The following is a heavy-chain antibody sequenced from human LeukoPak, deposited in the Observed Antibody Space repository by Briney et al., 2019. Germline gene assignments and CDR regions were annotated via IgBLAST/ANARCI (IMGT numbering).Heavy chain of an antibody. D-gene: IGHD3-10*01. V-gene: IGHV4-39*01. CDR1: GGSISSSSYY. CDR3: ARRLRFGDYLDS. Sequence: SQTLSLTCTVSGGSISSSSYYWGWIRQPPGKGLEWIGSIYYSGSAYYNPSLKSRVTISVDTSKNQFSLKLSSVTAADTAVYYRARRLRFGDYLDSWGQGTLVTVSS. CDR2: IYYSGSA. J-gene: IGHJ4*02.